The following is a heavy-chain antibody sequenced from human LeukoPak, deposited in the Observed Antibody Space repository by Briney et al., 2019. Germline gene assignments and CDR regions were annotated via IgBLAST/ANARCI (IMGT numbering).Heavy chain of an antibody. J-gene: IGHJ5*02. D-gene: IGHD2-8*02. CDR2: SHYSGIT. CDR1: GDSITSGDYY. Sequence: SQTLSLTCTVSGDSITSGDYYWSWIRRPPGKGLERIGYSHYSGITSYNPSLRSRVTISGDTSKNQLSLRLTSVTAADTAMYYCARDAYCAGGRCPGAWFDPWGQGTLVTVSS. V-gene: IGHV4-30-4*01. CDR3: ARDAYCAGGRCPGAWFDP.